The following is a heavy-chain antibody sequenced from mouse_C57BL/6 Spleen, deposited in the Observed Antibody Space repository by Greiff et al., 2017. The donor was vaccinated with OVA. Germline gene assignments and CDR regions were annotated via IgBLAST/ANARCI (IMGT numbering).Heavy chain of an antibody. CDR2: ISDGGSYT. J-gene: IGHJ4*01. Sequence: EVKLVESGGGLVKPGGSLKLSCAASGFTFSSYAMSWVRQTPEKRLEWVATISDGGSYTYYPDNVKGRFTISRDNAKNNLYLQMSHLKSEDTAMYYCARGGVVATEAMDYWGQGTSVTVSS. D-gene: IGHD1-1*01. CDR1: GFTFSSYA. CDR3: ARGGVVATEAMDY. V-gene: IGHV5-4*03.